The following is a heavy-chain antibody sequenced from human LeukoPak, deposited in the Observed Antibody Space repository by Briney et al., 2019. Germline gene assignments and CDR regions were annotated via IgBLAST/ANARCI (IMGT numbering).Heavy chain of an antibody. CDR1: GYTFTGYY. CDR2: INPNSGGT. Sequence: ASVKVSCKASGYTFTGYYMHWVRQAPGQGLEWMGWINPNSGGTNYAQKFQCRVTMTRDTSISTAYMELSRLRSDDTAVYYCARDLPRRYSSGWYGFDYWGQGTLVTVSS. J-gene: IGHJ4*02. V-gene: IGHV1-2*02. CDR3: ARDLPRRYSSGWYGFDY. D-gene: IGHD6-19*01.